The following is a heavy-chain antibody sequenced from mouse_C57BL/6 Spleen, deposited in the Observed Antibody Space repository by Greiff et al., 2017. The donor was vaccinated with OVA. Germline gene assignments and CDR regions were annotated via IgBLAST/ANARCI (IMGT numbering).Heavy chain of an antibody. CDR3: TRPTTVVGFDY. J-gene: IGHJ2*01. Sequence: VQRVESGAELVRPGASVTLSCKASGYTFTDYEMHWVKQTPVHGLEWIGAIDPETGGTAYNQKFKGKAILTADKSSSTAYMELRSLTSEDSAVYYCTRPTTVVGFDYWGQGTTLTVSS. D-gene: IGHD1-1*01. CDR2: IDPETGGT. CDR1: GYTFTDYE. V-gene: IGHV1-15*01.